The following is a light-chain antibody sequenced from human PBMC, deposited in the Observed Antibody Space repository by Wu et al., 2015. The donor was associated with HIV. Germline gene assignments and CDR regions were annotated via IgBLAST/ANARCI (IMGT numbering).Light chain of an antibody. J-gene: IGKJ2*01. CDR2: GAS. CDR3: RQLYS. Sequence: DIQLTQSPSFLSASVGDKVTIACRASQAISSSLAWYQQKPGKAPKLPIYGASTLQSGVPSRFSGSGSGTEFTLTISSLQPEDFATYYCRQLYSFGQGTKLDIK. V-gene: IGKV1-9*01. CDR1: QAISSS.